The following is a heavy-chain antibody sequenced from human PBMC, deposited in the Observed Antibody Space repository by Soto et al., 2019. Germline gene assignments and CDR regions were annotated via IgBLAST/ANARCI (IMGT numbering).Heavy chain of an antibody. CDR2: ISGSGGST. D-gene: IGHD3-3*01. Sequence: EVQLLESGGGLVQPGGSLRLSCAASGFTFSSYAMSWVRQAPGKGLEWVSAISGSGGSTYYADSVKGRFTISRDNSKNTLYLQMNSLRAEDTAVYYCAKGGYYDFWSGYYIDYYYYYMDVWGKGTTVTVSS. CDR1: GFTFSSYA. V-gene: IGHV3-23*01. J-gene: IGHJ6*03. CDR3: AKGGYYDFWSGYYIDYYYYYMDV.